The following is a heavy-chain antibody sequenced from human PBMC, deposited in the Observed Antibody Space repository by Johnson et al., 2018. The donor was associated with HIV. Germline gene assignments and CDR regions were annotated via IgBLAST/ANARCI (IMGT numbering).Heavy chain of an antibody. CDR1: GFSFDDYA. V-gene: IGHV3-43D*04. CDR2: ISWDGGST. D-gene: IGHD6-13*01. Sequence: VQLVESGGGVVQPGGSLRLSCAASGFSFDDYAMHWVRQTPGKGLEWVSLISWDGGSTYYADSVKGRFTISRDNSKNSLYLQMNNLRVEDTAVYYGSRDGESQQLPLGDAFDIWGQGTMVTVSS. CDR3: SRDGESQQLPLGDAFDI. J-gene: IGHJ3*02.